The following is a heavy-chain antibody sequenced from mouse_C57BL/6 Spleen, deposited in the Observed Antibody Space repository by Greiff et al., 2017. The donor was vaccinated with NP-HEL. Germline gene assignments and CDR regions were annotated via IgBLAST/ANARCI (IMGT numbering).Heavy chain of an antibody. D-gene: IGHD2-3*01. CDR2: ISNLAYSI. CDR3: ARHDDYRYFDV. J-gene: IGHJ1*03. CDR1: GFTFSDYG. Sequence: DVKLVESGGGLVQPGGSLKLSCAASGFTFSDYGMAWVRQAPRKGPEWVAFISNLAYSIYYADTVTGRFTISRENAKNTLYLELSSLRSEDTAMYYCARHDDYRYFDVWGTGTTVTVSS. V-gene: IGHV5-15*01.